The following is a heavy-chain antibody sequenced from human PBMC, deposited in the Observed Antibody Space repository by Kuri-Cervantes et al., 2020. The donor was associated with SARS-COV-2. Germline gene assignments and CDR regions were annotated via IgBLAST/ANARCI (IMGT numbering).Heavy chain of an antibody. Sequence: LSLTCAASGFTFDDYAMHWVRQAPGKGLEWVSAISGSGGSTYYADSVKGRFTISRDNSKNTLYLQMNSLRAEDTAVYYCAKDNYGDQITNWGQGTLVTVSS. CDR1: GFTFDDYA. J-gene: IGHJ4*02. CDR2: ISGSGGST. D-gene: IGHD4-17*01. CDR3: AKDNYGDQITN. V-gene: IGHV3-23*01.